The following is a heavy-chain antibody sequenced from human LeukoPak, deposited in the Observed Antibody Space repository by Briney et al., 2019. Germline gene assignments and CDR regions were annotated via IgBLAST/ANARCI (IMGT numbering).Heavy chain of an antibody. CDR1: GYTFTSYG. D-gene: IGHD3-3*01. Sequence: GASVKVSCKASGYTFTSYGISWVRQAPGQGLEWMGIINPSGGSTSYAQKFQGRVTMTRDTSTSTVYMELSSLRSEDTAVYYCARDNALDFWSGYYTGTFDYWGQGTLVTVSS. V-gene: IGHV1-46*01. CDR3: ARDNALDFWSGYYTGTFDY. J-gene: IGHJ4*02. CDR2: INPSGGST.